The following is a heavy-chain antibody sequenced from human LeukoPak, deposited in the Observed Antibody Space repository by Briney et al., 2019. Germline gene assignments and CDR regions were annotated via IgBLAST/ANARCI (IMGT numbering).Heavy chain of an antibody. V-gene: IGHV3-21*01. D-gene: IGHD3-10*01. CDR2: ISSSSSYI. CDR3: ARDLVYYGSGSYGY. CDR1: GFTFSSYA. Sequence: PGGSLRLSCAASGFTFSSYAMSWVRQAPGKGLEWVSSISSSSSYIYYADSVKGRFTISRDNAKNSLYLQMNSLRAEDTAVYYCARDLVYYGSGSYGYWGQGTLVTVSS. J-gene: IGHJ4*02.